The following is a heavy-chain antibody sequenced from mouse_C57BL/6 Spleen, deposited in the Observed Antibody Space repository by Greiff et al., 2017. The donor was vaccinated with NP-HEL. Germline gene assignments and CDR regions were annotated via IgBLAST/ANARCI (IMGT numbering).Heavy chain of an antibody. Sequence: EVQLQQSGAELVRPGASVKLSCTASGFNIKDYYMHWVKQRPEQGLEWIGRIDPEDGDTEYAPKFQGKATMTADTSSNTAYLQLSSLTSEDTAVYYCTTGGSSTYWYFDVWGTGTTVTVSS. D-gene: IGHD1-1*01. CDR1: GFNIKDYY. V-gene: IGHV14-1*01. CDR2: IDPEDGDT. J-gene: IGHJ1*03. CDR3: TTGGSSTYWYFDV.